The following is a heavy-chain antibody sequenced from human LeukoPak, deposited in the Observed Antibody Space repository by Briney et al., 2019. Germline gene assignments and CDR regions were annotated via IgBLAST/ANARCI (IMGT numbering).Heavy chain of an antibody. Sequence: PSETLSLTCAVYGGSFSGYYWSWIRQPPGKGLEWIGEINHSGSTNYNPSLKSRVTISVDTSKNQFSLKLSSVTPEDTAVYHCARDVGTSGWYTFDYWGQGTLVIVSS. J-gene: IGHJ4*02. CDR2: INHSGST. CDR3: ARDVGTSGWYTFDY. CDR1: GGSFSGYY. D-gene: IGHD6-19*01. V-gene: IGHV4-34*01.